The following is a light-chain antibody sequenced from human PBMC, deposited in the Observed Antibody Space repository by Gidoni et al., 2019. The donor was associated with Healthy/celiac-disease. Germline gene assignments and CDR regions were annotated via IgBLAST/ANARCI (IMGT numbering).Light chain of an antibody. V-gene: IGKV3-11*01. CDR3: QQRSNWPPA. Sequence: EIVLTQSPATLSLSPRERATLSCRASQSVSSYLAWYQQKPGQAPRLLIYDASNRATGIPARFIGSGSGTDFTLTISSLEPEDFAVYYCQQRSNWPPAFGPGTKVDIK. CDR1: QSVSSY. J-gene: IGKJ3*01. CDR2: DAS.